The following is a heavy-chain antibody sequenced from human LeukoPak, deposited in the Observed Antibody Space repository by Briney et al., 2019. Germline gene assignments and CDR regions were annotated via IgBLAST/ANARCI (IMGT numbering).Heavy chain of an antibody. V-gene: IGHV3-66*01. CDR3: ARDHYYYYYMDV. CDR2: IYSGGST. Sequence: GSLRLSCTTSGFNFGDYAMTWVRQAPGKGLEWVSVIYSGGSTYYADSVKGRFTISRDNSKNTLYLQMNSLRAEDTAVYYCARDHYYYYYMDVWGKGTTVTISS. J-gene: IGHJ6*03. CDR1: GFNFGDYA.